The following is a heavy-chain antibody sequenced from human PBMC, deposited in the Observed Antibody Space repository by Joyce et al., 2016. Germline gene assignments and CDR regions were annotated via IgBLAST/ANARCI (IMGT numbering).Heavy chain of an antibody. V-gene: IGHV4-59*02. D-gene: IGHD3-16*01. CDR1: GDSVTSLF. CDR2: ISSTGST. J-gene: IGHJ4*02. CDR3: ARDGGYYFDY. Sequence: QVHLQESGPGLVKPLETLSLTCTVSGDSVTSLFWNWIRQPPGKGLEWVAHISSTGSTKYNPSLKSRATISLDAPRNQFSLKLTSLTAADTAIYYCARDGGYYFDYWGQGTLVAVSS.